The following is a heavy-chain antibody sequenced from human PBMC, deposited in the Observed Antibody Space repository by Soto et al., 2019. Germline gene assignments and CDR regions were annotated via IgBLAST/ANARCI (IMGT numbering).Heavy chain of an antibody. V-gene: IGHV4-39*01. CDR3: ASIHGVWDAFDI. D-gene: IGHD2-21*01. J-gene: IGHJ3*02. Sequence: QLQLQESGPGLVKPSETLSLTCTVSGGSISSSSYYWGWIRQPPGKGLEWIGSIYYSGSTYYNPSLKSRVTTSVATSKTQFSLKLSSVTAADTAVYYCASIHGVWDAFDIWGPGTMVTVSS. CDR2: IYYSGST. CDR1: GGSISSSSYY.